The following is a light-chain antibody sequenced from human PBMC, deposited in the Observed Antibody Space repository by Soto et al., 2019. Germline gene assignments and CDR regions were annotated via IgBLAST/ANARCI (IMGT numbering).Light chain of an antibody. CDR3: TSYTTSSTWV. CDR2: EVT. J-gene: IGLJ3*02. CDR1: SSDVGFYNY. Sequence: QSALTQPASVSGSPGQSITISCSGTSSDVGFYNYVSWFQQYPGKAPKLMIFEVTNRPSGVSDRFSGSKSDNTASLTISGLQADDEADYFCTSYTTSSTWVFGGGTKLTVL. V-gene: IGLV2-14*01.